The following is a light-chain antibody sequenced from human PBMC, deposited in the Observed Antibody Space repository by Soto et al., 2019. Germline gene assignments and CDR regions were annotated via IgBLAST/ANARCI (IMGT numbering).Light chain of an antibody. CDR3: QKYNSYPGK. CDR1: QFVSSTY. CDR2: DAS. J-gene: IGKJ1*01. V-gene: IGKV3-20*01. Sequence: EVVLTPSPGTLSFSPGAIFTLSCIASQFVSSTYLAWYQQRPGQAPRLLIYDASTRATGIPARFSGSGSGTEFTLTISSLQPDDFATYYCQKYNSYPGKCGQGNTGGIK.